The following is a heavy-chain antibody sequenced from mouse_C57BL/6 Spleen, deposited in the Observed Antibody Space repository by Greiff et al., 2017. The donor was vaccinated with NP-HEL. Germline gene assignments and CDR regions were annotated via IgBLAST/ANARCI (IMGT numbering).Heavy chain of an antibody. J-gene: IGHJ3*01. CDR3: ARSDDGGVAY. CDR1: GYAFSSSW. D-gene: IGHD1-2*01. CDR2: IYPGDGDT. Sequence: VQLQQSGPELVKPGASVKISCKASGYAFSSSWMNWVKQRPGKGLEWIGRIYPGDGDTNYNGKFKGKATLTADKSSSTAYMQLSSLTSEDSAVYFCARSDDGGVAYWGQGTLVTVSA. V-gene: IGHV1-82*01.